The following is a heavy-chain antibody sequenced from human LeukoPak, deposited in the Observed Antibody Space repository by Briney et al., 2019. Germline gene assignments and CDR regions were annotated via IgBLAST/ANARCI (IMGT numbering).Heavy chain of an antibody. CDR3: ASHYDILTGSNRFDY. CDR1: GFTFSSYS. D-gene: IGHD3-9*01. V-gene: IGHV3-48*02. CDR2: ISSSSSTI. Sequence: PGGSLRLSCAASGFTFSSYSMNWVRQAPGKGLEWVSYISSSSSTIYYADSVKGRFTISRDNAKNSLYLQMNGLRDEDTAVYYCASHYDILTGSNRFDYWGQGTLVTVSS. J-gene: IGHJ4*02.